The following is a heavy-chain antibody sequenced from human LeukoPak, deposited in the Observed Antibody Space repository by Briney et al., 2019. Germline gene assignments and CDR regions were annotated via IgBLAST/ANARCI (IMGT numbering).Heavy chain of an antibody. CDR2: INAGNGNT. Sequence: ASVTVSFKASGYTFTSYAMHWVRQAPGQRLEWMGWINAGNGNTKYSQEFQGRVTITRDTSASTAYMELSSLRSEDMAVYYCARATWGVDNWFDHWGQGTLVTVSS. CDR3: ARATWGVDNWFDH. V-gene: IGHV1-3*03. CDR1: GYTFTSYA. J-gene: IGHJ5*02. D-gene: IGHD3-10*01.